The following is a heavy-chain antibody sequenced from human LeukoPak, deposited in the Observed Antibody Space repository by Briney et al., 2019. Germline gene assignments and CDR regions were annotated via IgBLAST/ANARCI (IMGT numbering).Heavy chain of an antibody. V-gene: IGHV4-59*01. CDR1: GGSISSYY. CDR2: IYYCGST. Sequence: SETLSLTCTVSGGSISSYYWSWIRQPPGKGLDGIGYIYYCGSTNYNPSLKSRVTISVDPSKNQFSLKLSSVTAADTAVYYCAREGGYWGQGTLVTVSS. D-gene: IGHD2-15*01. J-gene: IGHJ4*02. CDR3: AREGGY.